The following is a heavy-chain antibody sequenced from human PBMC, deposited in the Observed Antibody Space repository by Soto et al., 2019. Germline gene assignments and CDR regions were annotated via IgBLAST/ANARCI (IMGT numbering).Heavy chain of an antibody. Sequence: QVQLVQSGAEVKKPGASVKVSCKASGYTFTSYAMHWVRQAPGQRLEWMGWINAGNGNTKYSQKFQGRVTITRDTSASTAYMELSSLRSEDTAVYYCARGASSWYVSFDYWGQGTLVTVSS. D-gene: IGHD6-13*01. CDR1: GYTFTSYA. CDR3: ARGASSWYVSFDY. J-gene: IGHJ4*02. V-gene: IGHV1-3*01. CDR2: INAGNGNT.